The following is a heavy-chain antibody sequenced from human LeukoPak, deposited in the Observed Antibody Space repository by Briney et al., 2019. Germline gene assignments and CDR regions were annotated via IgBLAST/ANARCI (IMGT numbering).Heavy chain of an antibody. J-gene: IGHJ4*02. D-gene: IGHD2-2*01. CDR3: ALLRIVVVPAAIADTDY. Sequence: GGSLRLSCAASGFTFSSYWMNWARQAPGKGLEWVASINHNGNVNYYVDSVKGRFTISRDNSKNTLYLQMNSLRAEDTAVYYCALLRIVVVPAAIADTDYWGQGTLVTVSS. V-gene: IGHV3-7*01. CDR2: INHNGNVN. CDR1: GFTFSSYW.